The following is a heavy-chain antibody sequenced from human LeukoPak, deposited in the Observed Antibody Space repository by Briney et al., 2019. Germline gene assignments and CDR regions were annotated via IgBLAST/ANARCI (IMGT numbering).Heavy chain of an antibody. V-gene: IGHV4-59*01. CDR3: ARYDFWKGRNWFDP. J-gene: IGHJ5*02. D-gene: IGHD3-3*01. Sequence: SETLSLTCAVYGGSFSGYYWSWIRQPPGKGLEWIGYIYYSGSTNYNPSLKSRVTISVDTSKNQFSLKLSSVTAADTAVYYCARYDFWKGRNWFDPWGQGTLVTVSS. CDR2: IYYSGST. CDR1: GGSFSGYY.